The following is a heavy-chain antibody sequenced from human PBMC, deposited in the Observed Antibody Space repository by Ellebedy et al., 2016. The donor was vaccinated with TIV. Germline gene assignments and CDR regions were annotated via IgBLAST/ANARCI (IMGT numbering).Heavy chain of an antibody. CDR2: IYYSGST. CDR1: GGSISSSSSY. V-gene: IGHV4-39*07. D-gene: IGHD2-15*01. Sequence: SETLSLTCTVSGGSISSSSSYWGWIRQPPGTGLEWIGSIYYSGSTYYNPSLKSRVTISVDTSKNQFSLKLSSVTAADTAVYYCARVVVAATWRYYYYGMDVWGQGTTVTVSS. J-gene: IGHJ6*02. CDR3: ARVVVAATWRYYYYGMDV.